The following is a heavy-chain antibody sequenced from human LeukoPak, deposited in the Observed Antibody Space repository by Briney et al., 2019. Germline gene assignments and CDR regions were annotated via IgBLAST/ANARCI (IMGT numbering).Heavy chain of an antibody. CDR2: IYYSGTT. J-gene: IGHJ3*02. D-gene: IGHD3-3*01. CDR1: GGSISSYY. CDR3: ARRNHDFWSGYRLGDAFDI. V-gene: IGHV4-59*08. Sequence: SETLSLTCTVSGGSISSYYWSWIRQPPGKGLEWIGYIYYSGTTNYNPSLKSRVTISVDTSKNQFSLKLSSATAADTAVYYCARRNHDFWSGYRLGDAFDIWGQGTMVTVPS.